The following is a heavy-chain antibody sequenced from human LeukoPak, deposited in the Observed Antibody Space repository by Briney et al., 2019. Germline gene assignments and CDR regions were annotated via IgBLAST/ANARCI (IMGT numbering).Heavy chain of an antibody. Sequence: GRSLRLSCAASGFTFSSYDMHWVRQAPGKGLEWVAVIWFDGSNKFYADSVKGRFTISRDNSKYTLYLQMNSLRAEDTAVYYCASSAGALIDCWGQGTLVIVSS. D-gene: IGHD6-19*01. V-gene: IGHV3-33*08. J-gene: IGHJ4*02. CDR2: IWFDGSNK. CDR3: ASSAGALIDC. CDR1: GFTFSSYD.